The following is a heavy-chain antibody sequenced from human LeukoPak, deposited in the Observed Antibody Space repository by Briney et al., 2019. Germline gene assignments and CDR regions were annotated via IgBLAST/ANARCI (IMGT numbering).Heavy chain of an antibody. Sequence: PSETLSLTCTVSGGSISTINYYWTWIRQPAGKGLEWIGHFYTSGSTSYDPSLKSRVTISVDTSKNQFSLKLSSVTAADTAVYYCASSGVAAAGIVFDYWGQGTLVTVSS. CDR2: FYTSGST. D-gene: IGHD6-13*01. CDR1: GGSISTINYY. V-gene: IGHV4-61*09. J-gene: IGHJ4*02. CDR3: ASSGVAAAGIVFDY.